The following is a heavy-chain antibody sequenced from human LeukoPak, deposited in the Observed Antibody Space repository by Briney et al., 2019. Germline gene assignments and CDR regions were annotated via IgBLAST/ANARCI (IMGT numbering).Heavy chain of an antibody. Sequence: GGSLRLSCVASGFTFSPYAMIWVRQAPGKGLEWVSTITPSDGTTYYADSVKGRFTISGDNSKNTLYLHMNSLRAEDTAVYYCATYKGGVNYRGTDWGQGTLVTVSS. J-gene: IGHJ4*02. CDR3: ATYKGGVNYRGTD. CDR2: ITPSDGTT. V-gene: IGHV3-23*01. D-gene: IGHD1-7*01. CDR1: GFTFSPYA.